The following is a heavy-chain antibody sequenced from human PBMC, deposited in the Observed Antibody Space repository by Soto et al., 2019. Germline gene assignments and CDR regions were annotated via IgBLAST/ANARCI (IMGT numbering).Heavy chain of an antibody. Sequence: GGSLRLSCAASGFTFSSYGMHWVRQAPGKGLEWVAVISYDGSNKYYADSVKGRFTISRDNSKNTLYLQMNSLRAEDTAVYYCAKGGRLSRERRRWAFFGAFDIWGQGTMVTVSS. J-gene: IGHJ3*02. D-gene: IGHD3-3*01. CDR1: GFTFSSYG. V-gene: IGHV3-30*18. CDR3: AKGGRLSRERRRWAFFGAFDI. CDR2: ISYDGSNK.